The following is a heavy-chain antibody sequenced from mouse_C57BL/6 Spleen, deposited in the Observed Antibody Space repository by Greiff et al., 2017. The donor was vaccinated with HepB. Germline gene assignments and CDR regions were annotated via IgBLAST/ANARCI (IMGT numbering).Heavy chain of an antibody. Sequence: DVMLVESGGGLVKPGGSLKLSCAASGFTFSSYAMSWVRQTPEKRLEWVATISDGGSYTYYPDNVKGRFTISRDNAKNNLYLQMSHLKSEDTAMYYCAREANWDVRYFDYWGQGTTLTVSS. CDR2: ISDGGSYT. J-gene: IGHJ2*01. CDR1: GFTFSSYA. CDR3: AREANWDVRYFDY. D-gene: IGHD4-1*01. V-gene: IGHV5-4*01.